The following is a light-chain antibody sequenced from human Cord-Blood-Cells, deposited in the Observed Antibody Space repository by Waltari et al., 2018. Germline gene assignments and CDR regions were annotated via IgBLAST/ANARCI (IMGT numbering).Light chain of an antibody. V-gene: IGLV2-14*01. Sequence: QSALTQPASVSGSPGQSITISCTGTSSDVGGYNHVSWYQQHPGKAPKLMIYDVSKRPSGVSNRFSGSKSGNTASLTISGLQAEDEADYYCSSYTGSSTVVFGGGTKLTVL. CDR3: SSYTGSSTVV. CDR1: SSDVGGYNH. CDR2: DVS. J-gene: IGLJ2*01.